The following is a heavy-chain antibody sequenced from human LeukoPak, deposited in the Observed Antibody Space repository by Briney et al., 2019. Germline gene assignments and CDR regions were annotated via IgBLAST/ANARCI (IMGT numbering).Heavy chain of an antibody. D-gene: IGHD6-13*01. Sequence: ASVKVSCKASGYTFTMYDINWVRQATGQGLEWMGWMNPNRGNTGYAQKFKGRVTITRNNAISTAYMKRSSLRSDDTAVYYCARIYSSSWWNAFDIWGQGTMVTVSS. V-gene: IGHV1-8*03. CDR2: MNPNRGNT. CDR1: GYTFTMYD. J-gene: IGHJ3*02. CDR3: ARIYSSSWWNAFDI.